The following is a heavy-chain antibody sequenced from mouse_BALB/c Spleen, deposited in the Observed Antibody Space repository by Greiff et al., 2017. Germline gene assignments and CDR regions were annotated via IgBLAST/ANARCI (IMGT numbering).Heavy chain of an antibody. CDR2: ISCYNGAT. V-gene: IGHV1S34*01. D-gene: IGHD2-4*01. CDR1: GYSFTGYY. CDR3: ARRGDYDYLFYAMDY. J-gene: IGHJ4*01. Sequence: LVKTGASVKISCKASGYSFTGYYMHWVKQSHGKSLEWIGYISCYNGATSYNQKFKGKATFTVDTSSSTAYMQFNSLTSEDSAVYYCARRGDYDYLFYAMDYWGQGTSVTVSS.